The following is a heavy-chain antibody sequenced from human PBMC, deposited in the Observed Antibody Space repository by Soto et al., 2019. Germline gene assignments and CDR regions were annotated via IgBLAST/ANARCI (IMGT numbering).Heavy chain of an antibody. CDR2: ISYDGSNK. J-gene: IGHJ4*02. CDR1: GFTVTSFA. CDR3: ARAYEGDYFDY. Sequence: GGSLTLSCAAPGFTVTSFAMHWVCQAPGKGLEWVAVISYDGSNKYYADSVKGRFTISRDNSKNTLYLQMNSLRAEDTAVYYCARAYEGDYFDYWGQGT. D-gene: IGHD3-16*01. V-gene: IGHV3-30-3*01.